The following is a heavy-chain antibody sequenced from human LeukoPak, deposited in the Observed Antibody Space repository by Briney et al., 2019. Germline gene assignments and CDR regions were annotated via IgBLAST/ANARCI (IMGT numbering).Heavy chain of an antibody. CDR1: GYTFTSYG. CDR2: ISAYNGNT. V-gene: IGHV1-18*01. Sequence: ASVKVSCKASGYTFTSYGISWVRQAPGQGLEWMGWISAYNGNTNYAQKLQGRVTMTTDTSTSTAYMELRSLRSDDTAVYYCARAGTIFGVDRYYYGMDVWGQGTTVTVSS. CDR3: ARAGTIFGVDRYYYGMDV. D-gene: IGHD3-3*01. J-gene: IGHJ6*02.